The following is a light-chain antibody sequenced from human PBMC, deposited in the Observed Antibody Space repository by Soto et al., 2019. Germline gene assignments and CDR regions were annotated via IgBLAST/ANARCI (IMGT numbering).Light chain of an antibody. CDR1: SSDVGGYNY. Sequence: QSALTQPAAVSGSPGQSITISCTGTSSDVGGYNYVSWYQQHPGKAPKLMIYEVSNRPSGVSNRFSGSKSGNTASLTISGLQAEDEADYYCSSYTSSSTPHYVFGTGTKVTVL. J-gene: IGLJ1*01. CDR3: SSYTSSSTPHYV. V-gene: IGLV2-14*01. CDR2: EVS.